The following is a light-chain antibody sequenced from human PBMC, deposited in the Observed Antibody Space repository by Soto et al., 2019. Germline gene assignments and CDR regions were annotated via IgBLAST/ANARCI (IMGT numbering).Light chain of an antibody. J-gene: IGKJ1*01. CDR3: QQYGNSPT. Sequence: ETMMTQSPDTLSVSLGERATLSCRASQSVSAGYFAWYQQKPGQAPRLLIYETSSRTTGTPDRFSGGGSGTDFTLTISRLEPEDFAVYYCQQYGNSPTFGPGTKVDIK. V-gene: IGKV3-20*01. CDR2: ETS. CDR1: QSVSAGY.